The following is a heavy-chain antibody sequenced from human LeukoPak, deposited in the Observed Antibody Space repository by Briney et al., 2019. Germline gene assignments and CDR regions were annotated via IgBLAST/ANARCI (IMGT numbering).Heavy chain of an antibody. Sequence: ASVKVSCKASGYTFTGYYMHWVRQASGQGLEWMGWINPNSGGTDYAQKFQGRVTMTRDTSISTAYMELNRLRSDDTAVYYCARGVGQTTGTTGGYYFDFWGQGTLVTVSS. V-gene: IGHV1-2*02. CDR2: INPNSGGT. D-gene: IGHD1-1*01. CDR3: ARGVGQTTGTTGGYYFDF. J-gene: IGHJ4*02. CDR1: GYTFTGYY.